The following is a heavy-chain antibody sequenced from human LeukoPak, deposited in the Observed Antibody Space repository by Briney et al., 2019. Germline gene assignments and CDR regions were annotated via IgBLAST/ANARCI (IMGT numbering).Heavy chain of an antibody. Sequence: SETLSLTCTVSGGSISSRSYYWGWIRQPPGKGLEWIGNVHSSGSIYYNPSLKSRVTISVDTSKNQFSLKLSSVTAADTAVYYCARGSTVTTYEFDYWGQGTLVTVSS. D-gene: IGHD4-17*01. CDR2: VHSSGSI. CDR1: GGSISSRSYY. V-gene: IGHV4-39*07. CDR3: ARGSTVTTYEFDY. J-gene: IGHJ4*02.